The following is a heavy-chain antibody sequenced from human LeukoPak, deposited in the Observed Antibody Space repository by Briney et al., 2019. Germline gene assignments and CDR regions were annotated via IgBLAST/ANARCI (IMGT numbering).Heavy chain of an antibody. CDR1: VFTFSNAL. Sequence: GCAVSLSCPASVFTFSNALMNWVRQAPRNGMEWVGRIKSNTVGGTTDYAAPVKGRFTISRDDSKNTLYLQMNSLKTENTAVYYCSVRGVIITYHYDCWSQGTPVT. J-gene: IGHJ4*01. D-gene: IGHD3-10*01. V-gene: IGHV3-15*01. CDR3: SVRGVIITYHYDC. CDR2: IKSNTVGGTT.